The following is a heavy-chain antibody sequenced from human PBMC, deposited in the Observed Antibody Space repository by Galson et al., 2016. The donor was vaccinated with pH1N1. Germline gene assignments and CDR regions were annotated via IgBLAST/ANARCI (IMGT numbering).Heavy chain of an antibody. CDR2: INPNGGAT. CDR1: GYRFDNYF. D-gene: IGHD4-17*01. J-gene: IGHJ4*02. Sequence: SVKVSCKASGYRFDNYFLHWVRQAPGQGVEWMGWINPNGGATNYAQKFQGRVNLTRDTSINTAFMELIGLTSDDTAVYFCAREVGVNGDYVFSYWGQESLVIVSS. V-gene: IGHV1-2*02. CDR3: AREVGVNGDYVFSY.